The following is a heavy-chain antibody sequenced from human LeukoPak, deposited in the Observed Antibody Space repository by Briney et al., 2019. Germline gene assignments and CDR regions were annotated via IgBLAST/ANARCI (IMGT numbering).Heavy chain of an antibody. CDR3: ARRDGYHDY. Sequence: SETLSLTCTVSGGSISSYYWSWIRQPPGKGLEWIGYIYYSGSTNYNPSLKSRVTISVDTSKNQFSLKLSSVTAADAAVYYCARRDGYHDYWGQGTLVTVSS. CDR2: IYYSGST. V-gene: IGHV4-59*01. CDR1: GGSISSYY. J-gene: IGHJ4*02. D-gene: IGHD5-24*01.